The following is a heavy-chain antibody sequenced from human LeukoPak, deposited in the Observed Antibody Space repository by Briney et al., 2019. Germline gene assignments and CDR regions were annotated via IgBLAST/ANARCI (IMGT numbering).Heavy chain of an antibody. D-gene: IGHD3-3*01. CDR3: AREGAPSFWSGYDDY. V-gene: IGHV4-30-4*08. CDR1: GGSISSGDYY. J-gene: IGHJ4*02. Sequence: PSQTLSLTCTVSGGSISSGDYYLSWIRQPPGKGLEWIGYIYYSGSTYYNPSLKSRVTISVDTSKNQFSLKLSSVTAADTAVYYCAREGAPSFWSGYDDYWGQGTLVTVSS. CDR2: IYYSGST.